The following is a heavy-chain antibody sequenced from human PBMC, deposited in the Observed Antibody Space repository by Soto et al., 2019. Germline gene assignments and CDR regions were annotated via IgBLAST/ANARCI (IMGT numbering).Heavy chain of an antibody. Sequence: SETLSLTCTVSGGSISSYFWSWIRQPPGKGLEWIGYVYYSGSTNYNPSLKSRVTISVDTSKNQFSLKLSSVTAADTAVYYCARHRGDYDFWSGYYRDYYYYYMDVWGKGTTVTVSS. CDR2: VYYSGST. CDR1: GGSISSYF. D-gene: IGHD3-3*01. CDR3: ARHRGDYDFWSGYYRDYYYYYMDV. V-gene: IGHV4-59*08. J-gene: IGHJ6*03.